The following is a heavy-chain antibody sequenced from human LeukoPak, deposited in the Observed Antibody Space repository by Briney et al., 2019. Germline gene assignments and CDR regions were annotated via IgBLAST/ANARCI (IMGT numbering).Heavy chain of an antibody. CDR1: GFTFSSYS. J-gene: IGHJ6*03. CDR3: ARGVLQNYMDV. Sequence: GGSLRLSCAASGFTFSSYSMNWVRQAPGKGLEWVSSISSSSSYIYYADSVKGRFTIPRDNAKNSLYLQMNSLRAEDTAVYYCARGVLQNYMDVWGKGTTVTVSS. D-gene: IGHD3-10*01. CDR2: ISSSSSYI. V-gene: IGHV3-21*01.